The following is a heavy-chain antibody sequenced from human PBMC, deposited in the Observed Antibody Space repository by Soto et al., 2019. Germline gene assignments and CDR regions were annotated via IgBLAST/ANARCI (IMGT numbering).Heavy chain of an antibody. J-gene: IGHJ6*02. CDR1: VYAFPGCS. Sequence: VQVSCKASVYAFPGCSRQWVRQAHGQGLEWMGWINPNSGGTNYAQKFQGRVTMTRDTSISTAYMELSRLRSDDTAVYYCASRYNWNDNYYGMDVWGQGTTVTGSS. CDR3: ASRYNWNDNYYGMDV. CDR2: INPNSGGT. V-gene: IGHV1-2*02. D-gene: IGHD1-20*01.